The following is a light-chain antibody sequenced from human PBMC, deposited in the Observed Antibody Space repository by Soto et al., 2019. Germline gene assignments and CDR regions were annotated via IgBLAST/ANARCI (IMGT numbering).Light chain of an antibody. CDR3: SSYTSATTYV. CDR1: SSDVGAYNY. V-gene: IGLV2-14*01. CDR2: DVS. Sequence: SVLTQPSSVSGSPGQSITISCPGTSSDVGAYNYDSWYQQYPGEAPKVIIYDVSHRPAGVSNRFSGSKSGNAASLTISGLQTQDEADYYCSSYTSATTYVFGTGTKVTVL. J-gene: IGLJ1*01.